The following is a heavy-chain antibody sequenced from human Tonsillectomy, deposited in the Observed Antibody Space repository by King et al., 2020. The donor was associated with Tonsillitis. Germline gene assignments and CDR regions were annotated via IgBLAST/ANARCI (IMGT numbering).Heavy chain of an antibody. J-gene: IGHJ4*02. CDR1: GYTLTELS. CDR3: ATVRGYYYDSSGLNGPLLDY. D-gene: IGHD3-22*01. Sequence: VQLVESGAEVKKPGASVKVSCKVSGYTLTELSMHWVRQAPGKGLEWMGGFDPEDGETIYAQKFQGRVTMTEDTSTDTAYMELSSLRSEDTDVYYCATVRGYYYDSSGLNGPLLDYWGQGTLVTVSS. V-gene: IGHV1-24*01. CDR2: FDPEDGET.